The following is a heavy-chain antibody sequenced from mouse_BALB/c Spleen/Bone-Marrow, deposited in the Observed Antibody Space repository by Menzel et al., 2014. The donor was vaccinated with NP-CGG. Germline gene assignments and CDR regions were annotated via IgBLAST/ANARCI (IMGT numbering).Heavy chain of an antibody. CDR2: IDPANGNT. CDR3: ASYDYGYYFDY. D-gene: IGHD2-4*01. Sequence: EVKLQESGAELVKPGASVKLSCTASGFNIKDTYMHWVKQRPEQGLEWIERIDPANGNTKYDPKFQGKATITADTSSNTAYLQLSSLTSEDTAVYYCASYDYGYYFDYWGQGTTLTVSS. CDR1: GFNIKDTY. J-gene: IGHJ2*01. V-gene: IGHV14-3*02.